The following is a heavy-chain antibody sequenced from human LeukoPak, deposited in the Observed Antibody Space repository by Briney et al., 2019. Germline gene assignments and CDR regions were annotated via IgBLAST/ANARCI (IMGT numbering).Heavy chain of an antibody. CDR2: IYYSGST. Sequence: SETLSLTCTVSGGSISSYYWSWIRQPPGKGLEWIGYIYYSGSTIYNPSLNSLVAISVDTSKSQFSLKLSSVTAADTAVYYCAARGYDFWSGRGYFDYWGQGTLVTVSS. CDR3: AARGYDFWSGRGYFDY. D-gene: IGHD3-3*01. V-gene: IGHV4-59*01. CDR1: GGSISSYY. J-gene: IGHJ4*02.